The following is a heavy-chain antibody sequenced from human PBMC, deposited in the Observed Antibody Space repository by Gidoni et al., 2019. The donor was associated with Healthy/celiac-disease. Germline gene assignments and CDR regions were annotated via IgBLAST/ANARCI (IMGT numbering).Heavy chain of an antibody. CDR3: ARDRGYDILTGYTGSGWFDP. V-gene: IGHV4-59*01. CDR2: IYYSGST. J-gene: IGHJ5*02. D-gene: IGHD3-9*01. Sequence: QVQLQESGPGLVKPSETLSLTCTVSGGSISSYYWSWIRQPPGKGLEWIGYIYYSGSTNYNPSLKSRVTISVDTSKNQFSLKLSSVTAADTAVYYCARDRGYDILTGYTGSGWFDPWGQGTLVTVSS. CDR1: GGSISSYY.